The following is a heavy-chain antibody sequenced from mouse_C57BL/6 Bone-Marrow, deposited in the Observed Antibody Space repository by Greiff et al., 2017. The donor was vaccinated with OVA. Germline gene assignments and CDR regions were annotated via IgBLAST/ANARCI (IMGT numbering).Heavy chain of an antibody. J-gene: IGHJ4*01. CDR1: GFSLTSYG. CDR2: IWSGGST. D-gene: IGHD2-12*01. V-gene: IGHV2-2*01. Sequence: VQLQESGPGLVQPSQSLSITCTVSGFSLTSYGVHWVRQSPGKGLEWLGVIWSGGSTAYNAAFISSLSISKDNSKSQVFFKMNSLRADDTAIYDFARRDYSGAMDYWGQGTSVTVSS. CDR3: ARRDYSGAMDY.